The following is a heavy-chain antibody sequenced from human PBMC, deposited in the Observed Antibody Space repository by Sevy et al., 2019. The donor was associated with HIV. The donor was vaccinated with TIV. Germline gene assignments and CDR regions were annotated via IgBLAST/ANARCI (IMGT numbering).Heavy chain of an antibody. J-gene: IGHJ4*01. CDR3: AGPILTYDNGWSYYDY. D-gene: IGHD6-19*01. Sequence: SENLSLTCTVSGASISSSGYYWGWIRQPPGKGLEWIASINYSGITFNNPSLKSRITISADTSKNQFSLDLNSVTAADTAIYYCAGPILTYDNGWSYYDYWGHGTVVTVSS. CDR1: GASISSSGYY. CDR2: INYSGIT. V-gene: IGHV4-39*01.